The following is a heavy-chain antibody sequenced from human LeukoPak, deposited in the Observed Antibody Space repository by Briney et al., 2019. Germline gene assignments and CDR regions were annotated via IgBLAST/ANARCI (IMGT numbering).Heavy chain of an antibody. CDR1: GGSISSYY. CDR3: AYGGNSGTFDV. J-gene: IGHJ3*01. Sequence: SETLSLTCTVSGGSISSYYWSWIRQPPGKGLEWIGYIYYSGSTNYNPSLKSRVTILVDTSKNQFSLKLSSVTAADTAVYYCAYGGNSGTFDVWGQGTMVTVSS. D-gene: IGHD4-23*01. CDR2: IYYSGST. V-gene: IGHV4-59*01.